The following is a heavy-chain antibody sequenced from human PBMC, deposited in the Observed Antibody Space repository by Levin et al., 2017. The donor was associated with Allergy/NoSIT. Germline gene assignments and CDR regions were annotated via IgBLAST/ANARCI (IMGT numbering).Heavy chain of an antibody. V-gene: IGHV3-30-3*01. J-gene: IGHJ6*02. CDR2: ISYDGSNT. CDR3: AREFGEDGMDV. Sequence: HAGGSLRLSCAASGFSFNRFEMNWVRQAPGKGLEWVAVISYDGSNTKYADSVKGRFTISRDNSKKTLYLQMNSLRAEDTAVYYCAREFGEDGMDVWGQGTTVTVSS. D-gene: IGHD3-10*01. CDR1: GFSFNRFE.